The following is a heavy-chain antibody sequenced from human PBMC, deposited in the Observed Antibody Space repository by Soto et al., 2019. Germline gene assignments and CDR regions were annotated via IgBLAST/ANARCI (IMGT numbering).Heavy chain of an antibody. V-gene: IGHV3-30*18. J-gene: IGHJ4*02. D-gene: IGHD6-19*01. CDR1: GFTFSSYG. CDR2: ISYDGSNK. Sequence: QVQLVESGGGVVQPGRSLRLSCAASGFTFSSYGMHWVRQAPGKGLEWVAVISYDGSNKYYADSVKGRFTISRDNSKNTRYRQMNSLRAEDTAVYYCAKALLRDSSGWYGDYWGQGTLVTVSS. CDR3: AKALLRDSSGWYGDY.